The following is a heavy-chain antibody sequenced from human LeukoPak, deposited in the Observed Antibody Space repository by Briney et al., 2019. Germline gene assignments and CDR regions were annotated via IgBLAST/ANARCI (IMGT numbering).Heavy chain of an antibody. D-gene: IGHD3-22*01. CDR2: ISGSGGST. CDR1: GFTFSSYA. Sequence: GGSLRLSCAASGFTFSSYAMSWVRQAPGEGLEWGSAISGSGGSTYYADSVKGRFTISRDNSKNTLYLQMNSLRAEDTAVYYCARDSSGYYYYFDYWGQGTLVTVSS. V-gene: IGHV3-23*01. CDR3: ARDSSGYYYYFDY. J-gene: IGHJ4*02.